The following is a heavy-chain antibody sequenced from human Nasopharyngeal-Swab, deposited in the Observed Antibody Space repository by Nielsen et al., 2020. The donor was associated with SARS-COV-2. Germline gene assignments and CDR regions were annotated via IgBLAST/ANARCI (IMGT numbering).Heavy chain of an antibody. Sequence: WIRQPPGKGLEWVAVISYDGSNKYYAGSVKGRFTISRDNSKNTLYLQMNSLRAEDTAVYYCAKLIEEGSGSYYALYYYYGMDVWGQGTTVTVSS. CDR3: AKLIEEGSGSYYALYYYYGMDV. CDR2: ISYDGSNK. V-gene: IGHV3-30*18. J-gene: IGHJ6*02. D-gene: IGHD3-10*01.